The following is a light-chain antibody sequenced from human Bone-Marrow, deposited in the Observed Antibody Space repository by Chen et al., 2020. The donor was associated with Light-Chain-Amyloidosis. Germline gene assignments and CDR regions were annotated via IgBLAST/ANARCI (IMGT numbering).Light chain of an antibody. V-gene: IGLV3-25*03. CDR3: RSADRSGTYEVI. Sequence: SYELTQPPSVSVSPGQTARITCSGDDLPTKYAYWYQQKPGQAPVLVIHRDTERPSGISERVSGSSSGTTATLTISGVQAEDEADYHCRSADRSGTYEVIFGGGTKLTVL. J-gene: IGLJ2*01. CDR1: DLPTKY. CDR2: RDT.